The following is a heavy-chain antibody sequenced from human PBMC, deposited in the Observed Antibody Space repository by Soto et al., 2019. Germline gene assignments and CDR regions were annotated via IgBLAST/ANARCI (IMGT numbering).Heavy chain of an antibody. J-gene: IGHJ4*02. CDR1: GFTFCSYA. CDR3: ARADYGGDYFDY. CDR2: ISYDGSNK. Sequence: GGSLRLSCAASGFTFCSYAMHWVRQAPGKGLEWVAVISYDGSNKYYADSVKGRFTISRDNSKNTLYLQMNSLKAEDTAVYYCARADYGGDYFDYWGQGTLVTVSS. V-gene: IGHV3-30-3*01. D-gene: IGHD4-17*01.